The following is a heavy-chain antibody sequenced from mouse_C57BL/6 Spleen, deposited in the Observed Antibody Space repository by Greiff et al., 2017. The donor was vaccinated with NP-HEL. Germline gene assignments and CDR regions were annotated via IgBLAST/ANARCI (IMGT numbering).Heavy chain of an antibody. CDR2: IDPSDSYT. V-gene: IGHV1-69*01. Sequence: QVQLQQPGAELLMPGASVKLSCKASGYTFTSYWMHWVKQRPGQGLEWIGEIDPSDSYTNYNQKFKGKSTLTVDKSSSTAYMQLSSLTSEDSAVYYCARKRAMDYWGQGTSVTVSS. J-gene: IGHJ4*01. CDR1: GYTFTSYW. CDR3: ARKRAMDY.